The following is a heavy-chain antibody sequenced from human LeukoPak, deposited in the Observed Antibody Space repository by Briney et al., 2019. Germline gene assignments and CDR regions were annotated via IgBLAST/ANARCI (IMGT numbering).Heavy chain of an antibody. V-gene: IGHV3-9*01. CDR3: AKSIAVAGRLDAFDI. J-gene: IGHJ3*02. CDR1: GFTFDDYA. CDR2: ISWNSGSI. Sequence: PGRSLRLSCAASGFTFDDYAMHWVRQAPGKGLEWVSGISWNSGSIGYADSVKGRFTISRDNAKNSLYLQMDSLRAEDTALYYCAKSIAVAGRLDAFDIWGQGIMVTVSS. D-gene: IGHD6-19*01.